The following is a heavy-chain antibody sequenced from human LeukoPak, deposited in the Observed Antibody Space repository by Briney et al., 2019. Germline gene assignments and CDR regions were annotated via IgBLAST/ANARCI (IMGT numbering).Heavy chain of an antibody. V-gene: IGHV4-4*07. CDR1: GGSISAYY. Sequence: SETLSLTCTVSGGSISAYYWSWIRQPAGRGLEWIGRIHASGSTRYNPSLKSRVTISVDTSKNQFSLKLSSVTAADTAVYYCARINRNYYYYYMDVWGKGTTVTISS. J-gene: IGHJ6*03. CDR3: ARINRNYYYYYMDV. CDR2: IHASGST.